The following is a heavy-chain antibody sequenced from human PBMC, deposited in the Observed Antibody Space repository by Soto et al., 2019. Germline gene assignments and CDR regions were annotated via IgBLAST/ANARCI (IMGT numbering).Heavy chain of an antibody. CDR2: IYYSGST. J-gene: IGHJ4*02. CDR1: GGSISSSSYY. D-gene: IGHD3-10*01. CDR3: ARLVGGFGELFDY. Sequence: SETLSLTCTVSGGSISSSSYYWGWIRQPPGKGLEWIGSIYYSGSTYYNPSLKSRVTISVDTSKNQFSLKLSSVTAADTAVYYCARLVGGFGELFDYWGQGTLVTVSS. V-gene: IGHV4-39*01.